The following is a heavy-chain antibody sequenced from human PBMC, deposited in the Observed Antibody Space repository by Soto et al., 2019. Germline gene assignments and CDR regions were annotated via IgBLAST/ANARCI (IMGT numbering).Heavy chain of an antibody. J-gene: IGHJ3*02. CDR2: IIPILGSA. V-gene: IGHV1-69*01. CDR1: GGTFSSYA. Sequence: QVQLVQSGAEVKKPGSSVKVSCRASGGTFSSYAISWVRQAPGQGLEWMGGIIPILGSAKYAQKFQDRVTITADESTSTTYMELSSLRSVDAAVYYCASRERVDAFDIWGQGTMVTVSS. CDR3: ASRERVDAFDI. D-gene: IGHD1-26*01.